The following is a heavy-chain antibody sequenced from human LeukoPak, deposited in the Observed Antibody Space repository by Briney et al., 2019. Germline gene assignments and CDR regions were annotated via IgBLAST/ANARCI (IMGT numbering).Heavy chain of an antibody. CDR3: ARDRSGSYRPYNWFDP. V-gene: IGHV4-59*12. CDR2: IYYSGST. D-gene: IGHD1-26*01. J-gene: IGHJ5*02. CDR1: GGSISSYY. Sequence: SETLSLTCTVSGGSISSYYWSWIRQPPGKGLEWIGYIYYSGSTNYNPSLKSRVTISVDTSKNQFSLKLSSVTAADTAVYYCARDRSGSYRPYNWFDPWGQGTLVTVSS.